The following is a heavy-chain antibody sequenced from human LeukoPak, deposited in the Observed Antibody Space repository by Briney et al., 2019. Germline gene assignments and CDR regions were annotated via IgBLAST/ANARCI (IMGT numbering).Heavy chain of an antibody. Sequence: GGSLRLSCAASGFTFSSYAMHWVRQAPGKGLEWVAVISYDGSNKYYADSVKGRFTISRDNSKNTLYLQMNSLRAEDTAVYYCARDKAGYYDSSGYSDWGQGTLVTVSS. CDR1: GFTFSSYA. CDR2: ISYDGSNK. J-gene: IGHJ4*02. CDR3: ARDKAGYYDSSGYSD. V-gene: IGHV3-30-3*01. D-gene: IGHD3-22*01.